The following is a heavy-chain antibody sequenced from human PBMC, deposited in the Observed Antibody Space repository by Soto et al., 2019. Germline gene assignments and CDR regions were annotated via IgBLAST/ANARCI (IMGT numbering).Heavy chain of an antibody. V-gene: IGHV3-23*01. J-gene: IGHJ6*03. CDR3: AKGVAGILSAVVPAADYYMDV. CDR1: GFTFSSYA. CDR2: ISGSGGST. D-gene: IGHD2-2*01. Sequence: GGSLRLSCAASGFTFSSYAMSWVRQAPGKGLEWVSAISGSGGSTYYADSVKGRFTISRDNSKNTLYLQMNSLRAEDTAVYYGAKGVAGILSAVVPAADYYMDVWGKGTTVTVSS.